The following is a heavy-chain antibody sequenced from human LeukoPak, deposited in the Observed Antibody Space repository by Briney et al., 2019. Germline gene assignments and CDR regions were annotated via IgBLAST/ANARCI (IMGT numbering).Heavy chain of an antibody. CDR1: GDSVSSKNGG. V-gene: IGHV6-1*01. CDR3: ARDLGTSGWYTFDL. D-gene: IGHD6-19*01. J-gene: IGHJ5*02. CDR2: TYYRSKWYD. Sequence: KPSQTLSLTCAISGDSVSSKNGGWNWIRQPPSRGLEWLGRTYYRSKWYDEYADSVKGRVTISPDTSKNQFSLHVYSVTPEDTAVYYCARDLGTSGWYTFDLWGQGTLVTVSS.